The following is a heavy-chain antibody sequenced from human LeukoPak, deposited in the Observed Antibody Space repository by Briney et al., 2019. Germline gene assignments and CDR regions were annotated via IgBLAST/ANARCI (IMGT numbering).Heavy chain of an antibody. CDR2: MYHSGST. V-gene: IGHV4-38-2*02. J-gene: IGHJ5*02. CDR3: AREGSTSGTNWFDP. Sequence: SETLSLTCAVSDYSITSDYYWGWIRQPPGKGLEWIGGMYHSGSTYYNPSLKSRVTISVDTSKNQFSLKLTSVTAADTAVYYCAREGSTSGTNWFDPWGQGTLVTVSS. D-gene: IGHD3-10*01. CDR1: DYSITSDYY.